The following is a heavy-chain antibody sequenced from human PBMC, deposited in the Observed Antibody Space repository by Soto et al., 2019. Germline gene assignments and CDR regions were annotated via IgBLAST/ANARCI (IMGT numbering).Heavy chain of an antibody. CDR3: ARDRRVRGVISGKRFDI. CDR2: ISSSGSTI. J-gene: IGHJ3*02. Sequence: QVQLVESGGGLVKPGGSLRLSCAASGFTFSDYYMSWIRQAPGKGLEWVSYISSSGSTIYYADSVKGRLTISRDNAKNSLNPKLNSLRDEDTAVYYCARDRRVRGVISGKRFDIWGQGTMGTVSS. D-gene: IGHD3-10*01. CDR1: GFTFSDYY. V-gene: IGHV3-11*01.